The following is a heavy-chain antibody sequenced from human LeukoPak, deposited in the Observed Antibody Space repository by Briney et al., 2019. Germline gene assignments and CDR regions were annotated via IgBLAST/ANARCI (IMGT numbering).Heavy chain of an antibody. D-gene: IGHD6-13*01. CDR1: GYTFTSYG. V-gene: IGHV1-18*01. J-gene: IGHJ4*02. CDR2: ISAYNGNT. Sequence: ASVKASCKASGYTFTSYGISWVRQAPGQGLEWMGWISAYNGNTNYAQKLQGRVTTTTDTSTSTAYMELRSLRSDDTAVYYCARDFSYSSSWSTFDYWGQGTLVTVSS. CDR3: ARDFSYSSSWSTFDY.